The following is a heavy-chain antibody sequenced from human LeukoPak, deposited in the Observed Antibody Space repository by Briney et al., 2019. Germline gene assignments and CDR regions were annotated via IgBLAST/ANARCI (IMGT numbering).Heavy chain of an antibody. CDR3: ARVLRAYGSYLTRYYFDY. Sequence: SETLSLTCAVYGGSFSGYYWSWIRQPPGKGLEWIGEINHSGNTNYNPSLKSRVTISVDTSKNQFSLKLSSVTAADTAVYYCARVLRAYGSYLTRYYFDYWGQGTLVTVSS. D-gene: IGHD4-17*01. CDR2: INHSGNT. V-gene: IGHV4-34*01. J-gene: IGHJ4*02. CDR1: GGSFSGYY.